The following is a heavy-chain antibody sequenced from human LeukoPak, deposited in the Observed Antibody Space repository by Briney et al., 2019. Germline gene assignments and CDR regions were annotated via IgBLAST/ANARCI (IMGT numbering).Heavy chain of an antibody. J-gene: IGHJ4*02. V-gene: IGHV1-58*02. CDR2: IVVGSGST. Sequence: TSVKVSCKASGFTFTSSAMQWVRQARGQRLEWIGWIVVGSGSTNYAQKFQERVTITRDMSTSTAYMELSSLRSEDTAVYYCAAKAARTNRSTNYYFDYWGQGTLVTVSS. CDR1: GFTFTSSA. CDR3: AAKAARTNRSTNYYFDY. D-gene: IGHD6-6*01.